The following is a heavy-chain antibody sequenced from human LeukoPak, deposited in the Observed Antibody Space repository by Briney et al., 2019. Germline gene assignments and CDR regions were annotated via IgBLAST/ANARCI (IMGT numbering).Heavy chain of an antibody. J-gene: IGHJ4*02. V-gene: IGHV3-72*01. D-gene: IGHD1-1*01. Sequence: AGGSLRLSCAASGFTFSAHYMDWVRQPPGKGLKWIGLTGNKVNSHSTEYAASVKGRFTVSRDDSKNSLYLQMNSLETEDTAVYYCARGGTGTTGFDYWGQGTLVTVSS. CDR1: GFTFSAHY. CDR3: ARGGTGTTGFDY. CDR2: TGNKVNSHST.